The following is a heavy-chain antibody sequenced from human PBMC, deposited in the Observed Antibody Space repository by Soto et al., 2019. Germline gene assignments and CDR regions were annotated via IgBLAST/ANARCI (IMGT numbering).Heavy chain of an antibody. Sequence: SESLSLSCTVSGGSISSSSYYWGWIRQPPGKGLEWIGSIYYSGSTYYNPSLKSRVTISVDTPKNQFSLKLSSVTAAHTAVYYCARGFHDYYYYGMDVWGQGTTVTVS. CDR1: GGSISSSSYY. CDR2: IYYSGST. V-gene: IGHV4-39*01. CDR3: ARGFHDYYYYGMDV. J-gene: IGHJ6*02.